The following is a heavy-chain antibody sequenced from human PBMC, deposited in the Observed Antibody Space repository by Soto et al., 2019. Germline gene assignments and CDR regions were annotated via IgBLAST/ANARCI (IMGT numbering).Heavy chain of an antibody. CDR1: GGTFSSHS. J-gene: IGHJ4*02. V-gene: IGHV1-69*01. D-gene: IGHD2-21*02. CDR3: AREVGYGDFSAALLD. CDR2: IITLFGTS. Sequence: VQLMQSGAEVKKPGSSVKVSCKASGGTFSSHSINWVRQAPGQGLEWMGGIITLFGTSNYVQNFQGRVTITADQYTSTAYMELNSLTSDDTAVYYCAREVGYGDFSAALLDWGQGTLVTVSS.